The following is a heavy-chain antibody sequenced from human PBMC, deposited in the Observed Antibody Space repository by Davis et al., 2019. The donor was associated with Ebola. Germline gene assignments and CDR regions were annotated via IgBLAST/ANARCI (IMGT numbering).Heavy chain of an antibody. J-gene: IGHJ6*02. CDR3: ARVTGDFYYYGMDV. CDR1: GGYISGYY. D-gene: IGHD3-16*01. Sequence: SETLSLTCTVSGGYISGYYWSWIRQPPGKGLEWIGNLYHGGGTNYSPSLKSRLTISVDTSKNQFSLKLSSVTAADTAVYYCARVTGDFYYYGMDVWGQGTTVTVSS. CDR2: LYHGGGT. V-gene: IGHV4-59*12.